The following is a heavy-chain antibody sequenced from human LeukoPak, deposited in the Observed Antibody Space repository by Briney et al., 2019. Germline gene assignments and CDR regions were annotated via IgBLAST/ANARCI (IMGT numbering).Heavy chain of an antibody. Sequence: PGGSLRLSCAASGFTFSSYAMHWVRQAPGKGLEWVAVISYDGSNKYYADSVKGRFTISRDNSKNTLYLQMNSLRAEDTAVYYCAKDRQYSSSWTNNWFDPWGQGTLVTVSS. V-gene: IGHV3-30-3*01. CDR2: ISYDGSNK. CDR1: GFTFSSYA. CDR3: AKDRQYSSSWTNNWFDP. J-gene: IGHJ5*02. D-gene: IGHD6-6*01.